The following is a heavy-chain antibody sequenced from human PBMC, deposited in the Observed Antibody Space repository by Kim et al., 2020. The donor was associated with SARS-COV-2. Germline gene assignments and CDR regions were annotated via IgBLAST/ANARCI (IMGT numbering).Heavy chain of an antibody. Sequence: GGSLRLSCAASGFTFSTYSMNWVRQAPGKGLQWVAYISYSGDVRHYADAVKGRFTISRDNAETSLYLQMNSLRAEDTALYYCARDYMPDYDYYGMDGWG. J-gene: IGHJ6*02. CDR2: ISYSGDVR. CDR1: GFTFSTYS. D-gene: IGHD2-2*01. CDR3: ARDYMPDYDYYGMDG. V-gene: IGHV3-48*01.